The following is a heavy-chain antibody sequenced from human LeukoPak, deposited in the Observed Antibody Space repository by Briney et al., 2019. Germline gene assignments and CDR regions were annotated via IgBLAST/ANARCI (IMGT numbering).Heavy chain of an antibody. CDR3: AKDAAGPEY. V-gene: IGHV3-23*01. CDR1: GFTFSSYA. D-gene: IGHD6-13*01. CDR2: ISASGGDT. Sequence: GGSLRLSCAASGFTFSSYAMSWVRQAPGKGLEWVSGISASGGDTWYPDSVKGRFTISRDNSKNTLFLQMNSLRVEDTAIYYCAKDAAGPEYWGQGTLVTVSS. J-gene: IGHJ4*02.